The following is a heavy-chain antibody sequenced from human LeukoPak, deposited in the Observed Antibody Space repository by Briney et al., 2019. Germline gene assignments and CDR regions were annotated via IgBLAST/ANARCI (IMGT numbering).Heavy chain of an antibody. D-gene: IGHD5-12*01. J-gene: IGHJ6*03. Sequence: GGSLRLSCAASGFTFSSYSMNWVRQAPGKGLEWVSSISSSSSYIYYADSVKGRFTISRGNAKNSLYLQMNSLRVGDTAVYYCARDSGYDQYWHYYYMDVWGKGTTVTVSS. V-gene: IGHV3-21*01. CDR1: GFTFSSYS. CDR2: ISSSSSYI. CDR3: ARDSGYDQYWHYYYMDV.